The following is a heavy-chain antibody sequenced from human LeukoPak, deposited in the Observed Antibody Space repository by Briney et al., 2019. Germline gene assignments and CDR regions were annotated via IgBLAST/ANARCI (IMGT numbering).Heavy chain of an antibody. Sequence: SETLSLTCTVSGGSISSYYWSWIRQPPGKGLEWIGYIYYSGSTNYNPSLRSRVTISVDTSKNQFSLKLSSVTAADTAVYYCASNGDTAPMGGDAFDIWGQGTMVTVSS. CDR2: IYYSGST. CDR3: ASNGDTAPMGGDAFDI. CDR1: GGSISSYY. D-gene: IGHD5-18*01. V-gene: IGHV4-59*08. J-gene: IGHJ3*02.